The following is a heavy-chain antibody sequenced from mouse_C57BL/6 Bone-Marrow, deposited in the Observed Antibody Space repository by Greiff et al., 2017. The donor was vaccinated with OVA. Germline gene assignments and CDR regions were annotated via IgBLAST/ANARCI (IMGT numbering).Heavy chain of an antibody. CDR1: GFTFSSYT. J-gene: IGHJ2*01. V-gene: IGHV5-9*01. Sequence: DVKLVESGGGLVKPGGSLKLSCAASGFTFSSYTMSWVRQTPEKRLEWVATISGGGGNTYYPDSVKGRFTISRDNAKNTLYLQMSSLRSEDTALYYCARQDREFDYWGQGTTLTVSS. CDR3: ARQDREFDY. D-gene: IGHD2-14*01. CDR2: ISGGGGNT.